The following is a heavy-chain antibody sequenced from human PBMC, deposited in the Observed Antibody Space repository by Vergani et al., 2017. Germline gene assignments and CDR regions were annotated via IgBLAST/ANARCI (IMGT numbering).Heavy chain of an antibody. J-gene: IGHJ4*02. D-gene: IGHD6-13*01. CDR2: ISTSGST. CDR1: GGSLSRGSYY. V-gene: IGHV4-61*02. CDR3: ARAAAAALDY. Sequence: QVQLPESGPGLVKPSKTLSLTCPVPGGSLSRGSYYWGWIRQPAGKGLEWIGRISTSGSTNYNPSLKSRVTISLDTAKNQFSLKLNSLTAADPAVYYCARAAAAALDYWGQGTLVTVSS.